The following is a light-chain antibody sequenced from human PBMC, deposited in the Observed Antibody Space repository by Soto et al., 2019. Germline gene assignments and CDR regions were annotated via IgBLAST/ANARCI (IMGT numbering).Light chain of an antibody. Sequence: DLQMTQSPSSLSASVGDRVTITCRASQGVNSNLAWFQQKPGKAPKSLIYATSNLQSGVPSRFSGSGSATDFTLTISSLQPEDFAIYYCQQYNSYPLTFGQGTRLEIK. J-gene: IGKJ5*01. CDR1: QGVNSN. CDR2: ATS. CDR3: QQYNSYPLT. V-gene: IGKV1-16*01.